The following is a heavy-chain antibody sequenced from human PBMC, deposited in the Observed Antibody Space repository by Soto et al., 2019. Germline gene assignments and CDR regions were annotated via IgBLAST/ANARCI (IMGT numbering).Heavy chain of an antibody. J-gene: IGHJ4*02. V-gene: IGHV1-8*02. D-gene: IGHD5-12*01. CDR2: INANNGNT. Sequence: ASVKVSCKASGYTFTSYGISWVRQAPGQGLEWMGWINANNGNTGYAQKFQGRVTMTRNTSTSTAYMELSSLRSEDTAVYYCAKDREALATINDYWGQGTLVTVSS. CDR3: AKDREALATINDY. CDR1: GYTFTSYG.